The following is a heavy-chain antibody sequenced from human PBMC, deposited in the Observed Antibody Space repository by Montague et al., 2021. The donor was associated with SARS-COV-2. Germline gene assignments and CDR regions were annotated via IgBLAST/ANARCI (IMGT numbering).Heavy chain of an antibody. D-gene: IGHD1-26*01. CDR2: MSYDGSSR. V-gene: IGHV3-30*04. CDR1: GFTFSTYY. J-gene: IGHJ4*02. Sequence: SLRLSCAASGFTFSTYYMQWVRQAPGKGLEWVAIMSYDGSSRYHVDSVKGRFTISRDNPRNTLYLQMDSLRSEDTAVYYCARDNMGSIDYWGQGTLVTVSS. CDR3: ARDNMGSIDY.